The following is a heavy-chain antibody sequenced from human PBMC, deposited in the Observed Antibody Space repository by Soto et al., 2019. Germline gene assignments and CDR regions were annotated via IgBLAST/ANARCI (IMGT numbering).Heavy chain of an antibody. V-gene: IGHV3-33*01. CDR1: GFTFSSYG. D-gene: IGHD5-18*01. Sequence: GGSLRLSCAASGFTFSSYGMHWVRQAPGKGLEWVAVIWYDGSNKYYADSVKGRLTISRDNSKNTLYLQMNSLRAEDTAVYYCARDPGYGTENYYFDYWGQGTLVTVSS. CDR2: IWYDGSNK. J-gene: IGHJ4*02. CDR3: ARDPGYGTENYYFDY.